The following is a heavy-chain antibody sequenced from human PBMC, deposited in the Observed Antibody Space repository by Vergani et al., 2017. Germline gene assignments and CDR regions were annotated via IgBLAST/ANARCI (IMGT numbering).Heavy chain of an antibody. J-gene: IGHJ6*02. V-gene: IGHV3-11*05. CDR3: ARGGLVLIHYYYGMDV. Sequence: QVQLVESGGGLVKPGGSLRLPCAASGFTLSDYYMSWIRQAPGKGLEWVSYTSSSSSYTNYADSVKGRFTISRDNAKNSLYLQMNSLRAEDTAVYYCARGGLVLIHYYYGMDVWGQGTTVTVSS. CDR2: TSSSSSYT. CDR1: GFTLSDYY. D-gene: IGHD6-19*01.